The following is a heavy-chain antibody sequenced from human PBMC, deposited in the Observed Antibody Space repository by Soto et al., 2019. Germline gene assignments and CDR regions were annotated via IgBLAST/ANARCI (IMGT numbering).Heavy chain of an antibody. CDR2: ISYDGSNK. V-gene: IGHV3-30-3*01. J-gene: IGHJ4*02. Sequence: GGSLRLSCAASGFTFSSYAMHWVRQAPGKGLEWVAVISYDGSNKYYADSVKGRFTISRDNSKNTLYLQMNSLRAEDTAVYYCASLHRGYYDILTGYSPRYYFDYWGQGTLVTVSS. CDR3: ASLHRGYYDILTGYSPRYYFDY. D-gene: IGHD3-9*01. CDR1: GFTFSSYA.